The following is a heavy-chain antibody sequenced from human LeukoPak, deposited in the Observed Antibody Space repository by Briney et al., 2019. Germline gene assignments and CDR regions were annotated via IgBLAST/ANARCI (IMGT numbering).Heavy chain of an antibody. CDR1: GFPFSRYS. Sequence: AGGSLTLSCAASGFPFSRYSMIWVRQAPGKGLEWVSSISSSSCYIYYADSVKGRFTISRDTAKNSLYLQMNSLRAEDTAVYYCARPRLARLDAFDIWGQGTMVTVSS. D-gene: IGHD6-6*01. V-gene: IGHV3-21*01. CDR3: ARPRLARLDAFDI. J-gene: IGHJ3*02. CDR2: ISSSSCYI.